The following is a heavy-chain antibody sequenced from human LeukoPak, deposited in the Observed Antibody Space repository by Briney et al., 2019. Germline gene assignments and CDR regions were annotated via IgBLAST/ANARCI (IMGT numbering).Heavy chain of an antibody. V-gene: IGHV3-43*02. CDR2: ISGDGTIT. CDR3: AKDTPLFYHYYGIDV. CDR1: GCTFSSYW. J-gene: IGHJ6*02. Sequence: PGGSLRLSCAASGCTFSSYWMHWVRQAPGKGLEWVSLISGDGTITYYADSVKGRFTISRDNSKNSLFLEMNSLRSEDTALYYCAKDTPLFYHYYGIDVWGQGTTVTVSS.